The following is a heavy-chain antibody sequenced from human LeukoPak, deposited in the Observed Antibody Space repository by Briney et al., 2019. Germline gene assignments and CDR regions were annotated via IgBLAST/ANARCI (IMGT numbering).Heavy chain of an antibody. J-gene: IGHJ4*02. CDR1: GFRFNTFW. Sequence: GGALRLSCAASGFRFNTFWMSWVRQAPGKGLEWVANIKQDGNEKYYADSVKGRVTSSRDNGKNSLDLQMNSLRADDTAFYYCARDTLGEGEDANYAVYYFDCWGQGTVVTVSS. D-gene: IGHD4/OR15-4a*01. CDR3: ARDTLGEGEDANYAVYYFDC. V-gene: IGHV3-7*01. CDR2: IKQDGNEK.